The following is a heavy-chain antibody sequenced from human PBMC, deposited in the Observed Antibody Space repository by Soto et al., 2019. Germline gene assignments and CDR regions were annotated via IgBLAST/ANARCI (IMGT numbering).Heavy chain of an antibody. CDR3: ARYGDYVFDY. V-gene: IGHV1-69*12. CDR1: GGTFSSYA. D-gene: IGHD4-17*01. Sequence: QVQLVQSGAEVKKPGSSVKVSCKASGGTFSSYAISWVRQAPGQGLEWMGGIIPIFGTTNYAQRFQGRVTITAAESTSTAYMELSSLSSEDTAIYYCARYGDYVFDYWGRGTLVTVSS. CDR2: IIPIFGTT. J-gene: IGHJ4*02.